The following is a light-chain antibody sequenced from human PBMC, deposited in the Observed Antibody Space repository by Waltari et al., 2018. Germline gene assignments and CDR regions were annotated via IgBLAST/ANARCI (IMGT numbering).Light chain of an antibody. Sequence: DIQLTQSPSSLSASEGDRVTLTCRASQDISSYLAWYQQKPGKAPKLLIYKASSLQSGVPSRFSGSGSGTDFTLTINSLQPEDFAIYHCQQRNIYPYTFGQGTKVEIK. CDR1: QDISSY. V-gene: IGKV1-9*01. J-gene: IGKJ2*01. CDR3: QQRNIYPYT. CDR2: KAS.